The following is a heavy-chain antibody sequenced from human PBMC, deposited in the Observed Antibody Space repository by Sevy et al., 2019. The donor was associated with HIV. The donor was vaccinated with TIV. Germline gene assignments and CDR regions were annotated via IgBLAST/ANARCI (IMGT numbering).Heavy chain of an antibody. CDR2: INPNSGGT. CDR3: ARGSPVGANCLGY. V-gene: IGHV1-2*02. J-gene: IGHJ4*02. Sequence: ASVKVSCKASGYTFTGYYMHWVRQAPGQGLEWMGWINPNSGGTNYAQKFQGRVTMTRDTSISTAYMELSRLRSDDTAVYYCARGSPVGANCLGYWGQGTLVTVSS. D-gene: IGHD1-26*01. CDR1: GYTFTGYY.